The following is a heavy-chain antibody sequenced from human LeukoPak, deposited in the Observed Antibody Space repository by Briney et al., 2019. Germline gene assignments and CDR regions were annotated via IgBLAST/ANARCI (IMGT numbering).Heavy chain of an antibody. V-gene: IGHV1-69-2*01. J-gene: IGHJ4*02. CDR3: ARGGIEMATLCDY. CDR2: IDPEDGEI. CDR1: GYSFTDYY. Sequence: GASVKVSCKASGYSFTDYYIHWVQQAPGKGLEWMGRIDPEDGEITYANKFQGRVIISADTSTGTAYMEVSSLRSEDTAVYYCARGGIEMATLCDYWGQGTLVTVSS. D-gene: IGHD5-24*01.